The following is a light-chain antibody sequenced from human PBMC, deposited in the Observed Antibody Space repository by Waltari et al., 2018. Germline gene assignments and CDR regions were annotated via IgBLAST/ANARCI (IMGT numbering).Light chain of an antibody. Sequence: QLVVTQSPSASASLGASVKLTCTLSSGHSSNIIAWHQQQPEKGPRYLMKVNSDGSHSKGDEIPDRFSGSSSGAERYLTISSLQSEDEADYYCRTGGHGTWVFGGGTKLTVL. CDR2: VNSDGSH. V-gene: IGLV4-69*01. CDR1: SGHSSNI. CDR3: RTGGHGTWV. J-gene: IGLJ3*02.